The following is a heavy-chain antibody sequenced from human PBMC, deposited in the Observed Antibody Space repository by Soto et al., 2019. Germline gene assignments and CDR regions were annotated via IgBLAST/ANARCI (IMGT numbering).Heavy chain of an antibody. Sequence: EVQLVESGGGLVQPGGSLRLSCAASGFTVSSNYMSWVRQAPGKGLEWVSVIYSGGSTYYADSVKGRFTISRDNSNNTLYLQMNSLRAEDTAVYYCARDRYFDQDYYYYGMDVWGQGTTVTVSS. CDR1: GFTVSSNY. D-gene: IGHD3-9*01. V-gene: IGHV3-66*01. CDR2: IYSGGST. CDR3: ARDRYFDQDYYYYGMDV. J-gene: IGHJ6*02.